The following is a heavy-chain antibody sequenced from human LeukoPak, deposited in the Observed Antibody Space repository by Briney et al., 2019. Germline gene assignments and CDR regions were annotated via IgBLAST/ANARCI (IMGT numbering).Heavy chain of an antibody. CDR1: GFSFSSYA. J-gene: IGHJ4*02. CDR3: AKWPEGAMDYFDY. V-gene: IGHV3-23*01. D-gene: IGHD3-16*01. Sequence: GGSLRLSCAASGFSFSSYAMTWARQAPVKGLEWVSAISDDGTRTYYADSVKGRFTISRDNSKNTLYLEMSSLRVEDTAIYYCAKWPEGAMDYFDYWGQGTLVTVSS. CDR2: ISDDGTRT.